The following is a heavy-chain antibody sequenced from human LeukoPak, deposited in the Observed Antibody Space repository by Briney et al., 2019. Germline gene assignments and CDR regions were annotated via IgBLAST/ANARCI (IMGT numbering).Heavy chain of an antibody. D-gene: IGHD6-19*01. CDR3: ARQYISGWFFDY. CDR1: GFTVSSKY. Sequence: GGSLRHSCAASGFTVSSKYMSWVRQAPGKGLEWVSIIYSDGSTYYADSVKGRFTISRDNSQNTVFLQMNSLRAEDTAVYYCARQYISGWFFDYWGQGALVTVYS. CDR2: IYSDGST. J-gene: IGHJ4*02. V-gene: IGHV3-66*04.